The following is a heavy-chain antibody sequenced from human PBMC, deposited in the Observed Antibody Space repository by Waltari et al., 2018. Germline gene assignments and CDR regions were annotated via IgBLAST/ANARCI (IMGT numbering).Heavy chain of an antibody. V-gene: IGHV3-33*01. Sequence: QVQLVESGGGVVQPGRSLRLSCAASGFTFSSYGMHWVRQAPGKGVEWVAVIWYDGSNKYYADSVKGRFTISRDNSKNTLYLQMNSLRAEDTAVYYCARGDFWSGYYIVFDYWGQGTLVTVSS. CDR3: ARGDFWSGYYIVFDY. CDR1: GFTFSSYG. D-gene: IGHD3-3*01. J-gene: IGHJ4*02. CDR2: IWYDGSNK.